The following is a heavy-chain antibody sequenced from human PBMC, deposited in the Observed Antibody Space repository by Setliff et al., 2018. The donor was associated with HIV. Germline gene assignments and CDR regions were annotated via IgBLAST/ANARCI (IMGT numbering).Heavy chain of an antibody. CDR2: ITRSGENT. V-gene: IGHV3-23*01. Sequence: GGSLRLSCAASGFSFGDSVLNWVRQAPGTGLEWVASITRSGENTNYADSAKDRFSISRDDSENTLFLQMTSLTDEDTAVYYCARRMVGTSFDVFDLWGQGTVVTV. CDR3: ARRMVGTSFDVFDL. D-gene: IGHD2-21*02. CDR1: GFSFGDSV. J-gene: IGHJ3*01.